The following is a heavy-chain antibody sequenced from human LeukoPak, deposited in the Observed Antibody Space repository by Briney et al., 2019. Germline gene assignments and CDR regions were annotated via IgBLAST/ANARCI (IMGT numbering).Heavy chain of an antibody. Sequence: GGALRLSCTDSRSTFRNSWVNWVRQAPGKGLEWVANIKQDGSEKYYVDSVKGRFTISRDNAKNSLFLRMNSLRAEDTAVYYCARDPDYGSDWGQGTLVTVSS. CDR3: ARDPDYGSD. J-gene: IGHJ4*02. CDR1: RSTFRNSW. V-gene: IGHV3-7*03. CDR2: IKQDGSEK. D-gene: IGHD4-17*01.